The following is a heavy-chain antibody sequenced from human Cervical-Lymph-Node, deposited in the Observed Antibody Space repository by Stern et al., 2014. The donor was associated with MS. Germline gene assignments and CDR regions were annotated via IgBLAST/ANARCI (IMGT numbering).Heavy chain of an antibody. CDR1: GYFFTSHW. J-gene: IGHJ4*02. V-gene: IGHV5-51*03. D-gene: IGHD5-18*01. CDR2: IYADDSET. Sequence: EVQLVQSGAEVKKPGESLKISCKGSGYFFTSHWIGWVRQTPGKGLEWMGIIYADDSETRYSPSFQGQVTISVDKSISTAYLQWSSLKASDTAMYFCARRGYSYPGDFDYWGQGTLVTVSS. CDR3: ARRGYSYPGDFDY.